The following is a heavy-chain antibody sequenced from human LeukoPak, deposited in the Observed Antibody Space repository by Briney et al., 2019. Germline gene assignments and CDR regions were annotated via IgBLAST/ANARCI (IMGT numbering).Heavy chain of an antibody. J-gene: IGHJ6*03. V-gene: IGHV1-8*01. CDR1: GYTFTSYD. Sequence: ASVKVSCKASGYTFTSYDINWVRQATGQGLEWMGWMNPNSGNTGYAQKFQGRVTMTRNTSISTAYMELSSLRSEDTAVYYCAKHPRVQLVPPYYYYMDVWGKGTTVTVSS. CDR3: AKHPRVQLVPPYYYYMDV. CDR2: MNPNSGNT. D-gene: IGHD6-6*01.